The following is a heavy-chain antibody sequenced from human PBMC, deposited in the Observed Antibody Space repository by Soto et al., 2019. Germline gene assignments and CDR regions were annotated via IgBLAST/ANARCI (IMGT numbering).Heavy chain of an antibody. CDR1: GGSISSSSYY. CDR2: IYYSGST. Sequence: PSETLSLTCTVSGGSISSSSYYWGWIRQPPGKGLEWIGSIYYSGSTYYSPSLKSRVTISVDTSKNQFSLKLSSVTAADTAVYYCARHRYSGYDWPVGSWGQGTLVTVSS. J-gene: IGHJ5*02. V-gene: IGHV4-39*01. D-gene: IGHD5-12*01. CDR3: ARHRYSGYDWPVGS.